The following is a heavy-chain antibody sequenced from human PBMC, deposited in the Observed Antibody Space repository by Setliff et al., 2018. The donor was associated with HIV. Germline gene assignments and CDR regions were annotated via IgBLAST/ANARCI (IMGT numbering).Heavy chain of an antibody. Sequence: GGSLRLSCAASGFTFEDYGMSWVRQVPGKGLEWVSGISWSGGGTGYAASVKGRFTISRDDAKNSLYLQMSSLRVEDTALYFCARSFPYYYESGGVYAMDVWGLGTTVTSP. D-gene: IGHD3-22*01. V-gene: IGHV3-20*04. CDR2: ISWSGGGT. CDR3: ARSFPYYYESGGVYAMDV. J-gene: IGHJ6*02. CDR1: GFTFEDYG.